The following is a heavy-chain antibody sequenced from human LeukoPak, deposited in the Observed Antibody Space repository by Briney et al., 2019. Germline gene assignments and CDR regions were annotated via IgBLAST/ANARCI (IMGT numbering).Heavy chain of an antibody. CDR1: GFTFDDYG. D-gene: IGHD6-13*01. J-gene: IGHJ4*02. Sequence: GGSLRLSCAASGFTFDDYGMSWVRQAPGKGLEWVSGINWNGGSTGYADSVKGRFTISRDNAKNSLYLQMNSLRVEDTAVYYCAKDEGITGRPRGLDYWGQGTLVTVSS. CDR3: AKDEGITGRPRGLDY. V-gene: IGHV3-20*04. CDR2: INWNGGST.